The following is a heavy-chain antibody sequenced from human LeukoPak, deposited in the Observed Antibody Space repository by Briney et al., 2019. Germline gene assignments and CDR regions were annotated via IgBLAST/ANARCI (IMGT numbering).Heavy chain of an antibody. CDR2: IYYSETT. Sequence: SGTLSLTCTVSGGSISSSSYYWGWIRQPPGKGLEWIGTIYYSETTHYNPSLKSRVIISVDTSKNQFSLKLSSVTAADTAVYYCARVIAVAYFDYWGQGTLVTVSS. CDR1: GGSISSSSYY. J-gene: IGHJ4*02. V-gene: IGHV4-39*01. D-gene: IGHD3-16*02. CDR3: ARVIAVAYFDY.